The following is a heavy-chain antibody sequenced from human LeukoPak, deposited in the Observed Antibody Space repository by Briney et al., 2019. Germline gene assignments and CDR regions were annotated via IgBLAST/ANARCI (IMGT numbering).Heavy chain of an antibody. J-gene: IGHJ6*03. CDR2: IPYDGSNK. Sequence: GSLRLSCAASGFAFSRHGIHWVRQAPGKGLEWVAFIPYDGSNKFYRDSVKGRFTISRDNSKNTLYLQMNSLRAEDTAVYYCARAGLSYSGSYSKPSIYYHYYMDVWGKGTTVTVSS. V-gene: IGHV3-30*02. CDR3: ARAGLSYSGSYSKPSIYYHYYMDV. CDR1: GFAFSRHG. D-gene: IGHD1-26*01.